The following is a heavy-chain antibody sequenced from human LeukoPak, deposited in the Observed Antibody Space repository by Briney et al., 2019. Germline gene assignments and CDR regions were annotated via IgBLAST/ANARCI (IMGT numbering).Heavy chain of an antibody. CDR3: ARDGSGATGDYFDY. J-gene: IGHJ4*02. D-gene: IGHD1-26*01. Sequence: GGSLRLSCAASGFTFSSYWMSWVRQAPGKGLEWVANIKQDGSEKYYVESVKGRFTISRDNAKNSLYLQMNSLRAEDTAVYYCARDGSGATGDYFDYWGQGTLVTVSS. CDR2: IKQDGSEK. V-gene: IGHV3-7*01. CDR1: GFTFSSYW.